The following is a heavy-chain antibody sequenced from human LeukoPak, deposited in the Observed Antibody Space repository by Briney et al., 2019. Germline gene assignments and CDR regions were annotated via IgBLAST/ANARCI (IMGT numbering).Heavy chain of an antibody. CDR3: ARESKTYDGSGYYLDY. J-gene: IGHJ4*02. CDR2: IYTSGST. D-gene: IGHD3-22*01. Sequence: PSDTLSLTCTVSDGSITNYHWGWIRQPAGKGLEWIGRIYTSGSTDYNPSLRSRLTMSVDTSKNQFSLKLSSVTAADTAVYYCARESKTYDGSGYYLDYWGQGTLVTVSS. V-gene: IGHV4-4*07. CDR1: DGSITNYH.